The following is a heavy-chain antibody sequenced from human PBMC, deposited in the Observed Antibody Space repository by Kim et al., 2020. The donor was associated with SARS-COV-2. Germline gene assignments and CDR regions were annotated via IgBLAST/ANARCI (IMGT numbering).Heavy chain of an antibody. CDR2: ISGSGGST. J-gene: IGHJ6*02. Sequence: GGSLRLSCAASGFTFSSYAMSWVRQAPGKGLEWVSAISGSGGSTYYADSVKGRFTISRDNSKNTLYLQMNSLRAEDTAVYYCAKDRRGYSYVSYYGMDVWGQGTTVTVSS. CDR3: AKDRRGYSYVSYYGMDV. V-gene: IGHV3-23*01. D-gene: IGHD5-18*01. CDR1: GFTFSSYA.